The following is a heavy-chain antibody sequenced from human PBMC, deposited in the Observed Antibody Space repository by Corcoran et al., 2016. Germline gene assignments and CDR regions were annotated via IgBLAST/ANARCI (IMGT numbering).Heavy chain of an antibody. Sequence: EVQLVQSGAEVKKSGESLKISCKGSGYSFTSYWIGWVRQMPGKGLEWMGIIYPGDSDTRYSPSFQGQVTISVDKSISTAYLQWSSLKASDTAMYYCARVFSGGGSYRYTGPGGAFDIWGQGTMVTVSS. J-gene: IGHJ3*02. V-gene: IGHV5-51*01. CDR1: GYSFTSYW. D-gene: IGHD3-16*02. CDR3: ARVFSGGGSYRYTGPGGAFDI. CDR2: IYPGDSDT.